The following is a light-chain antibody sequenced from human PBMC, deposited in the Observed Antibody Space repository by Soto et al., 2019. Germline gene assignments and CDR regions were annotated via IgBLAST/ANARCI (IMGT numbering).Light chain of an antibody. Sequence: EIVLTQSPGTLSLSPGERATLSCRASQTLSNSFIAWYQQKPGQAPRVLIYRASIRATGISDRFSGSGSGTDFTLTISRLEPEDFAVYYCQHYGASPWTFGQGTKVDIK. CDR1: QTLSNSF. CDR2: RAS. V-gene: IGKV3-20*01. J-gene: IGKJ1*01. CDR3: QHYGASPWT.